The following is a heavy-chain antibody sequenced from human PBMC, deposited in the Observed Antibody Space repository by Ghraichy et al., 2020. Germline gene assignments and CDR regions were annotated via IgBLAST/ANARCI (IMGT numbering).Heavy chain of an antibody. CDR3: AREGGSGI. Sequence: SETRSLTCTVSGGSISSSYWSWIRQPAGKGLEWIGRINISGSTNYNPSLKSRVTVSLDTSKNQFSLKLSSVTAADTAVYYCAREGGSGIWSQGTLVTVSS. D-gene: IGHD3-10*01. CDR2: INISGST. J-gene: IGHJ4*02. CDR1: GGSISSSY. V-gene: IGHV4-4*07.